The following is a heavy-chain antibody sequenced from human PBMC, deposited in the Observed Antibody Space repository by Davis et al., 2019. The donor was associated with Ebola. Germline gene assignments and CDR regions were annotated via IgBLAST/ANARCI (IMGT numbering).Heavy chain of an antibody. CDR2: IIPIFGTA. CDR3: ARGPIPIFGGFWSMDV. J-gene: IGHJ6*02. CDR1: GGTFSSYA. D-gene: IGHD3-3*01. V-gene: IGHV1-69*05. Sequence: SVKVSCKASGGTFSSYAISWVRQAPGQGLEWMGGIIPIFGTANYAQKFQGRVTMTRNTSISTAYMELSSLRSEDTAVYYCARGPIPIFGGFWSMDVWGQGTTVTVSS.